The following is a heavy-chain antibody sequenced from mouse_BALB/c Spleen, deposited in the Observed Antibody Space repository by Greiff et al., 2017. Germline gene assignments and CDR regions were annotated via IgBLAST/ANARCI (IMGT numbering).Heavy chain of an antibody. D-gene: IGHD2-1*01. J-gene: IGHJ4*01. Sequence: QVQLQQSGAELARPGASVKLSCKASGYTFTSYWMQWVKQRPGQGLEWIGAIYPGDGDTRYTQKFKGKATLTADKSSSTAYMQLSSLASEDSAVYYCARNGNYVGYAMDYWGQGTSVTVSS. CDR1: GYTFTSYW. V-gene: IGHV1-87*01. CDR2: IYPGDGDT. CDR3: ARNGNYVGYAMDY.